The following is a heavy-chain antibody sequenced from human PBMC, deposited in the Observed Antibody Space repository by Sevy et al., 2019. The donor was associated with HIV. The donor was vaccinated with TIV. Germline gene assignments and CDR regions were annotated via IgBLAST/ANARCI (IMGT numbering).Heavy chain of an antibody. Sequence: GGSLRLPCAASGFTFSNYDMHWVRQTPGKGLEWVALIRSRGDNQYYADSVKGRFTVSRDNSKNTLYLLMNSLRGEDTAVYYCSRESIDYNIPFEYWGQGTLVTVSS. CDR2: IRSRGDNQ. V-gene: IGHV3-30*02. J-gene: IGHJ4*02. CDR3: SRESIDYNIPFEY. CDR1: GFTFSNYD. D-gene: IGHD1-20*01.